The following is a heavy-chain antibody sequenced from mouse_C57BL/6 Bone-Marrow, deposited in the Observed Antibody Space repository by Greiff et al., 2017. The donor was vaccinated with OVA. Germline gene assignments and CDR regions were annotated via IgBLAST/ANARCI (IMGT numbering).Heavy chain of an antibody. CDR1: GYTFTSYG. D-gene: IGHD1-1*01. CDR3: ARSGVLRSPVAY. CDR2: IYPRSGHT. J-gene: IGHJ3*01. Sequence: VQLQQSGAELARPGASVKLSCKASGYTFTSYGISWVKQRTGQGLEWIGEIYPRSGHTYYNEKFQGKATLTADKSSSTAYMELRSLTSEDSAVYFCARSGVLRSPVAYWGQGTLVTVSA. V-gene: IGHV1-81*01.